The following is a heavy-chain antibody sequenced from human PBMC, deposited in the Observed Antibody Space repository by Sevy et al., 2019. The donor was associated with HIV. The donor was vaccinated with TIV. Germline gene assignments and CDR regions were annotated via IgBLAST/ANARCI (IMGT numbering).Heavy chain of an antibody. J-gene: IGHJ5*02. Sequence: ASVKVSCKASGGTFSSYAISWVRQAPGQGLEWMGGIIPIFGTANYAQKFQGRVTITADESTSTAYMELSSLRSEDTAVYYCARAPIAARREGWFDPWGQGTLVTVSS. CDR1: GGTFSSYA. CDR3: ARAPIAARREGWFDP. V-gene: IGHV1-69*13. CDR2: IIPIFGTA. D-gene: IGHD6-6*01.